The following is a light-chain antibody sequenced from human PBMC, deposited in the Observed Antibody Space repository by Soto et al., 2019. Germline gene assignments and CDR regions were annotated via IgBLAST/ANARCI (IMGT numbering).Light chain of an antibody. CDR2: DAS. V-gene: IGKV1-5*01. CDR3: KQYNSYSK. J-gene: IGKJ1*01. Sequence: DIQMTQSPSTLSASVLDRVTITFRSSQSISVWLAWYQQKAGKAPNLLIYDASSLESGVPSRFSGSGSGTEFTLTISSLQPDDFATYYCKQYNSYSKFGQGTKVDIK. CDR1: QSISVW.